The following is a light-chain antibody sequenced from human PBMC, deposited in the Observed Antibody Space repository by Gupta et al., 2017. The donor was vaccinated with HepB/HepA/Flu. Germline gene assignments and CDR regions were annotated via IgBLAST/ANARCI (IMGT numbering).Light chain of an antibody. V-gene: IGKV1-17*01. CDR2: ASS. CDR3: LQEDSFPWT. Sequence: DIHMTQFPSSLSASAGDRVTITCRASQGIRSDLDWYQQRPGETPKRLIYASSNLQSGVPPRFSGSGSGTDFTLTISGLQPEDLATYYCLQEDSFPWTFGQGTRVEIK. CDR1: QGIRSD. J-gene: IGKJ1*01.